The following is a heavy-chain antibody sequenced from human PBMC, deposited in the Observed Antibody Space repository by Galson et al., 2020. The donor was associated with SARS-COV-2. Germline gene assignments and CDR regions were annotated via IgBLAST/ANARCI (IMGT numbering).Heavy chain of an antibody. CDR1: GDTFRNYA. CDR3: ARVPHKMVRGDYGMDV. Sequence: SLKVSCKASGDTFRNYAINWVRQAPGQGLEWMGGIIPVYDTANYAQKFQGRVTITADESTVTAYMELKRLRSDDTAVYYCARVPHKMVRGDYGMDVWGQGTTVIVSS. D-gene: IGHD3-10*01. V-gene: IGHV1-69*13. CDR2: IIPVYDTA. J-gene: IGHJ6*02.